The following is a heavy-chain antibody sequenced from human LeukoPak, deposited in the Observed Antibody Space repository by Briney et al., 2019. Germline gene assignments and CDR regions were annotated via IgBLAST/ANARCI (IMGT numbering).Heavy chain of an antibody. CDR1: GFTFSSYA. V-gene: IGHV3-30-3*01. CDR3: ARAPTTVTDFDY. J-gene: IGHJ4*02. CDR2: ISYDGSNK. Sequence: GRSLRLSCAAPGFTFSSYAMHWVRQAPGKGLEWVAVISYDGSNKYYADSVKGRFTISRDNSKNTLYLQMNSLRAEDTAVYYCARAPTTVTDFDYWGQGTLVTVSS. D-gene: IGHD4-17*01.